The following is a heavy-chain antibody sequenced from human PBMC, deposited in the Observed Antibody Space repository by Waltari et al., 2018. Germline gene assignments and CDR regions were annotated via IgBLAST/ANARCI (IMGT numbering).Heavy chain of an antibody. CDR3: ACTVTNDAFDI. CDR2: IYYSGST. Sequence: QLQLQESGPGLVKPSETLSLTCTVSGGSISSSSYYWGWIRQPPGKGLEWIGSIYYSGSTYYNPSIKRRVTISVDTSKNQCSLKLGSVAAADTAVYYCACTVTNDAFDIWGQGTMVTVSS. J-gene: IGHJ3*02. D-gene: IGHD4-17*01. CDR1: GGSISSSSYY. V-gene: IGHV4-39*01.